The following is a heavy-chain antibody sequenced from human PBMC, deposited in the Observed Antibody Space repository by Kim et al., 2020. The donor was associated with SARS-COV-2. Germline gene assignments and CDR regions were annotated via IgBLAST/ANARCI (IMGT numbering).Heavy chain of an antibody. CDR1: GGSISSGSYY. D-gene: IGHD2-8*01. CDR3: ARSVVLMVYFDY. Sequence: SETLSLTCTVSGGSISSGSYYWSWIRQPAGKGLEWIGRIYTSGSTNYNPSLKSRVTISVDTSKNQFSLKLSSVTAADTAVYYCARSVVLMVYFDYWGQGTLVTVSS. V-gene: IGHV4-61*02. J-gene: IGHJ4*02. CDR2: IYTSGST.